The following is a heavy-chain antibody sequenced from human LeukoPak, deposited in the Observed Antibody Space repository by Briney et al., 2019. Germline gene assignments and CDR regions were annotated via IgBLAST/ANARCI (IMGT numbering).Heavy chain of an antibody. D-gene: IGHD3-10*01. J-gene: IGHJ3*02. V-gene: IGHV3-30*04. CDR3: ARDPNAYYGSGSYYKRGDAFDI. Sequence: GGSLRLSCAASGFTFSSYAMHWVRQAPGKGLEWVAVISYDGSNKYYADSVKGRFTISRDNSKNTLYLQMNSLRAEDTAVYYCARDPNAYYGSGSYYKRGDAFDIWGQGTMVTVSS. CDR2: ISYDGSNK. CDR1: GFTFSSYA.